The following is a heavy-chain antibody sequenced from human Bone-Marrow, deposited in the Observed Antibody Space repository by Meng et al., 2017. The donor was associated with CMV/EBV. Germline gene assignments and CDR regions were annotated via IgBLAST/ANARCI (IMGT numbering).Heavy chain of an antibody. CDR2: INHSGST. CDR3: ARGGGPFDY. CDR1: GGSLSGYY. V-gene: IGHV4-34*01. Sequence: QGQPQAWGAGLLKPSESLSLTCAVYGGSLSGYYWSWIRQPPGKGLEWIGEINHSGSTNYNPSLKSRVTISVDTSKNQFSLKLSSVTAADTAVYYCARGGGPFDYWGQGTLVTVSS. D-gene: IGHD3-16*01. J-gene: IGHJ4*02.